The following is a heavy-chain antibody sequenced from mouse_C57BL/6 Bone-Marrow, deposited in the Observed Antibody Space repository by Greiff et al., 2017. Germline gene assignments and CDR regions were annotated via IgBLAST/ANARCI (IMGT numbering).Heavy chain of an antibody. CDR1: GYAFSSSW. CDR3: TRIAY. Sequence: QVQLQQSGPELVKPGASVKISCKASGYAFSSSWMNWVKQRPGKGLEWIGRIYPGDGDTNYNGKFKGKATITVDTSSNTAYLQLSSLTSEDTAGYYCTRIAYWGQGTLVTVSA. V-gene: IGHV1-82*01. J-gene: IGHJ3*01. CDR2: IYPGDGDT.